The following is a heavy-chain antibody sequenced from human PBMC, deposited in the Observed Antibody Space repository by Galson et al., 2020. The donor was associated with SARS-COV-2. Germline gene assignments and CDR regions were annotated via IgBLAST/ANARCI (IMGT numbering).Heavy chain of an antibody. J-gene: IGHJ6*03. D-gene: IGHD3-16*01. CDR2: IWYDGSNK. Sequence: GGSLRLSCAASGFIFSSYGMHWVRQAPGKGLEWVAVIWYDGSNKYYADSVKGRFTISRDNSKNTLYLQMNSLRAEDTAVYYCARDAPFGAYYYYYMDVWGKGTTVTISS. V-gene: IGHV3-33*01. CDR3: ARDAPFGAYYYYYMDV. CDR1: GFIFSSYG.